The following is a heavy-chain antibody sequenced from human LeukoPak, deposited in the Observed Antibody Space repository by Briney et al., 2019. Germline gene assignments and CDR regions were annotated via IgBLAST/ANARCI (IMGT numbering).Heavy chain of an antibody. CDR2: IKEDGTEI. CDR3: ASGIFQGVGH. D-gene: IGHD1-26*01. V-gene: IGHV3-7*01. J-gene: IGHJ4*02. CDR1: GFTFSKYW. Sequence: GGSLRLSCAASGFTFSKYWMSWVRQAPGKGLEWVANIKEDGTEIHYVDYVEGRFTISRDNAKNSLYLQMNYLGAEDTAIYYCASGIFQGVGHWGQGTLVTVSS.